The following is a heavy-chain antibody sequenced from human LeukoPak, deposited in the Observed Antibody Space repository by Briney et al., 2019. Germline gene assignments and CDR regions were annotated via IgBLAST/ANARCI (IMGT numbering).Heavy chain of an antibody. CDR3: SRVDTGIAYYSYL. CDR1: GFTFSSYW. CDR2: IYSGGTT. D-gene: IGHD5-18*01. V-gene: IGHV3-53*04. J-gene: IGHJ5*02. Sequence: GGSLRLSCVAPGFTFSSYWMHGVRQAPGKGLEWVSTIYSGGTTYYADSVMGRFTISRHNSRNTLYLQMNSLRAEDTAVYYCSRVDTGIAYYSYLWDQGTRVTVSS.